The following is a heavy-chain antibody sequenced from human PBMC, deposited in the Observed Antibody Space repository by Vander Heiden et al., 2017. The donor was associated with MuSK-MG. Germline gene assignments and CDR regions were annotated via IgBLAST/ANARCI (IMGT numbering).Heavy chain of an antibody. CDR1: GGSISSSSYY. D-gene: IGHD6-19*01. CDR3: ARRGAVAVINWFDP. Sequence: QLQLQESRPGLVQPSQPLSPTCTVSGGSISSSSYYWGWIRQPPGKGLEWIGSIYDSGSTYYNPSRKSRVTRSVDTSKNQFSLKLSSVTAADTAVYYCARRGAVAVINWFDPWGQGTLVTVSS. V-gene: IGHV4-39*01. J-gene: IGHJ5*02. CDR2: IYDSGST.